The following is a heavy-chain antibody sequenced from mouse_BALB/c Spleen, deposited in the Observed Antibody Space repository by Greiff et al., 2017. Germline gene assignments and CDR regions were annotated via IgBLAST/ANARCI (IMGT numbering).Heavy chain of an antibody. Sequence: QVQLQQSGAELVRPGALVKLSCKASGYTFTSYWMQWVKQRPGQGLEWIGAIYPGDGDTRYTQKFKGKATLTADKSSSTAYMQLSSLASEDSAVYYCARGPLYAMDYWGQGTSVTVSS. D-gene: IGHD6-1*01. CDR2: IYPGDGDT. J-gene: IGHJ4*01. CDR1: GYTFTSYW. CDR3: ARGPLYAMDY. V-gene: IGHV1-87*01.